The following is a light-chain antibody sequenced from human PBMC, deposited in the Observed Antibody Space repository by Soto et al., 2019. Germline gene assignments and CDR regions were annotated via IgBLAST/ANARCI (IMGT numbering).Light chain of an antibody. CDR1: QSIRSW. CDR3: QHYKTWPLA. V-gene: IGKV1-5*01. CDR2: DSN. J-gene: IGKJ4*01. Sequence: DIQMTQSPSTLPASVGDRVTITCRASQSIRSWLAWYQQQPGQAPGLLIYDSNIRATGVPARFSGTRSGTEFTLTISGLQSEDFANYYCQHYKTWPLAFGGGTKVDIK.